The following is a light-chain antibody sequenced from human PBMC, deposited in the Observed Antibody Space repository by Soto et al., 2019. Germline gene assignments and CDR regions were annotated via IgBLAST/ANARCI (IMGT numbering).Light chain of an antibody. J-gene: IGKJ2*01. V-gene: IGKV3-11*01. Sequence: EIVLTQSPATLSLSPGERATLSCRASQSVSSYLAWYQQKPGQAPRLLIYDASNRATGIPARFSGSGSGTAFTLTTSSLEPADFAVYYCQHRSNWPPTFGQGTKLEIK. CDR2: DAS. CDR1: QSVSSY. CDR3: QHRSNWPPT.